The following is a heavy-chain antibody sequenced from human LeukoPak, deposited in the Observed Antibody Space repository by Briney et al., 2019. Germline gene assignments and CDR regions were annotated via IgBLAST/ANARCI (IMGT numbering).Heavy chain of an antibody. J-gene: IGHJ4*02. CDR1: GGTFSSYA. D-gene: IGHD3-22*01. CDR2: IIPIFGTA. V-gene: IGHV1-69*13. CDR3: ASQYYYDSSGYYYVGSLDY. Sequence: ASVKVSCKASGGTFSSYAISWVRQAPGQGLEWMGGIIPIFGTANYAQKFQGRVTINADESTSTAYMELSSLRSEDTAVYYCASQYYYDSSGYYYVGSLDYWGQGTLVTVSS.